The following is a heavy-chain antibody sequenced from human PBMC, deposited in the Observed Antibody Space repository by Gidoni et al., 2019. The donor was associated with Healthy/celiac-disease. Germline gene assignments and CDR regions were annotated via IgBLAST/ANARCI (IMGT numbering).Heavy chain of an antibody. D-gene: IGHD3-16*01. V-gene: IGHV3-23*01. CDR1: GFTFSSYA. CDR2: ISGRGGST. Sequence: EVQLLESGGGLVQPGGSLRLSCAASGFTFSSYAMSWVRQAPGKGLEWVSAISGRGGSTEYADSVKGRFTSSRDNSKNTLYLQRNSLRAEDTAVYYCAKGGGNWGYYYYYMDVWGKGTTVTVSS. CDR3: AKGGGNWGYYYYYMDV. J-gene: IGHJ6*03.